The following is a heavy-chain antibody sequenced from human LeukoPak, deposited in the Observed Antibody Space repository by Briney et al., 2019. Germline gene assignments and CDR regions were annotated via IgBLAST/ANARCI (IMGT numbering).Heavy chain of an antibody. Sequence: GGSPRLSCAPSGFTFSSYSIDWVRQAPGKGLEWVSSISSSSSYIYDADSVKGRFTISRDNAKNSLYLQMNSLRAEDTAVYYCARDITCSSTSCQYYFDYWGQGTLVTVSS. CDR2: ISSSSSYI. J-gene: IGHJ4*02. CDR1: GFTFSSYS. D-gene: IGHD2-2*01. V-gene: IGHV3-21*01. CDR3: ARDITCSSTSCQYYFDY.